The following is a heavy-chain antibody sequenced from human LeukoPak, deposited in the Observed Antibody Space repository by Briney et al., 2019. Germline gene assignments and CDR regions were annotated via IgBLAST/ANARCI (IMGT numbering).Heavy chain of an antibody. Sequence: GGSLRLSCAASGFSVRTTYMSWVRQAPGKGLEWVSAISGSGGSTYYADSVKGRFTVSRDNSKNTLYLQMNSLRAEDTAVYYCAKGPDIVATLLPDYWGQGTLVTVSS. V-gene: IGHV3-23*01. D-gene: IGHD5-12*01. CDR3: AKGPDIVATLLPDY. J-gene: IGHJ4*02. CDR1: GFSVRTTY. CDR2: ISGSGGST.